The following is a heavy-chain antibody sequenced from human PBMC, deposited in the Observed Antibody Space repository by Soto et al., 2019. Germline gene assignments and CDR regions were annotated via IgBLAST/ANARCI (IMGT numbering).Heavy chain of an antibody. CDR1: GFTFSSYG. CDR3: AKEWVYDSSGWSFDY. V-gene: IGHV3-30*18. CDR2: ISYDGSNK. J-gene: IGHJ4*02. D-gene: IGHD3-22*01. Sequence: GGSLILSCTTSGFTFSSYGMHWFRQAPGKGLEWVAVISYDGSNKYYADSVKGRFTISRDNSKNTLYLQMNSLRAEDTAVYYCAKEWVYDSSGWSFDYWGQGT.